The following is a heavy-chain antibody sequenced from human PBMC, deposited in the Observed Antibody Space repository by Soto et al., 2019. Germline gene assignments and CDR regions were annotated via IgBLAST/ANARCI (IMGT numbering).Heavy chain of an antibody. CDR1: GFTFSSYG. CDR2: IWYDGSNK. V-gene: IGHV3-33*01. J-gene: IGHJ6*02. Sequence: QVQLVESGGGVVQPGRSLRLSCAASGFTFSSYGMHWVRQAPGKGLEWVAVIWYDGSNKYYADSVKGRFTISRDNSKNTRYLQMNSLRAEDRAVYYCARGVGYCSGGSCYDSDYYYGMDVWGQGSTVTVSS. D-gene: IGHD2-15*01. CDR3: ARGVGYCSGGSCYDSDYYYGMDV.